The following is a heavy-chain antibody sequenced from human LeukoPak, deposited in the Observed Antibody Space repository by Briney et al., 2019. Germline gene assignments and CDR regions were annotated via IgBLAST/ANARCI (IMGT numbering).Heavy chain of an antibody. CDR3: ARERACSSTSCYSGAFDI. CDR2: IKQDGSEK. V-gene: IGHV3-7*01. D-gene: IGHD2-2*01. Sequence: GGSLRLPCAASGFTFSSYWMSWVRQAPGKGLEWVANIKQDGSEKYYVDSVKGRFTISRDNAKNSLYLQMNSPRAEDTAVYYCARERACSSTSCYSGAFDIWGQGTMVTVSS. CDR1: GFTFSSYW. J-gene: IGHJ3*02.